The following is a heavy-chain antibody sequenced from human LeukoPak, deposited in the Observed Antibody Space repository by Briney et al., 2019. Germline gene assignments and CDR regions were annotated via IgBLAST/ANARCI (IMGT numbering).Heavy chain of an antibody. CDR2: INHSGST. Sequence: SETLSLTCAVYGGSFGGYYWSWIRQPPGKGLEWIGEINHSGSTNYNPSLKSRVTISVDTSKNQFSLKLSSVTAADTAVYYCARAPTSGYGDQIDYWGQGTLVTVSS. D-gene: IGHD4-17*01. CDR1: GGSFGGYY. CDR3: ARAPTSGYGDQIDY. V-gene: IGHV4-34*01. J-gene: IGHJ4*02.